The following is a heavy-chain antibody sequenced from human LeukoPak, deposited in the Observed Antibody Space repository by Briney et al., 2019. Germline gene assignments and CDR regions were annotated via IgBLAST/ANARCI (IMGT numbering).Heavy chain of an antibody. Sequence: SETLSLTCSVSGGSISTYYWTWIRQPAGRGLEWLGRIYSSGSTNYNPSLKSRVTMSVDTSKNQYSLKLSSVTAADTAVYYCARESSGWYHDYWGQGTLVTVSS. D-gene: IGHD6-19*01. CDR3: ARESSGWYHDY. CDR1: GGSISTYY. CDR2: IYSSGST. V-gene: IGHV4-4*07. J-gene: IGHJ4*02.